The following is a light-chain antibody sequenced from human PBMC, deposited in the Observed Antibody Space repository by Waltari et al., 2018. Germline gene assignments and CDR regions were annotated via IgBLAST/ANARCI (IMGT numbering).Light chain of an antibody. CDR1: ATYG. V-gene: IGLV1-40*01. J-gene: IGLJ3*02. CDR3: QSYDGSLTGWV. CDR2: DDS. Sequence: ATYGVYWYQQLPGEAPKLLIHDDSSRPSGVPDRFSGSKSGTSAYLAITGLQAEDEADYYCQSYDGSLTGWVFGGGTNLAVL.